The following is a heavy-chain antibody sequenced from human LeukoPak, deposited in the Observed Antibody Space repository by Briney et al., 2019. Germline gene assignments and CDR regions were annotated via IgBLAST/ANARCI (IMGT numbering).Heavy chain of an antibody. J-gene: IGHJ4*02. D-gene: IGHD1-20*01. CDR2: IYYTGST. Sequence: SETLSLTCTVSGGSISSSSYYWGWIRQPPGKGLEWIGSIYYTGSTYYNPSLKTRVTISADTSKNQFSLKLSSVTAADTAVYYCARVDYSWKYVDYWGQGTLVTVSS. CDR3: ARVDYSWKYVDY. V-gene: IGHV4-39*01. CDR1: GGSISSSSYY.